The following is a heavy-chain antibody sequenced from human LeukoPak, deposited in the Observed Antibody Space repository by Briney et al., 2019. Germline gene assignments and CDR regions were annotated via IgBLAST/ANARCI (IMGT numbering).Heavy chain of an antibody. J-gene: IGHJ4*02. CDR1: GGSFSGYY. CDR3: ARRSSGWKQIDY. CDR2: INHSGST. Sequence: SETLSLTCAVYGGSFSGYYWSWIRQPPGKGLEWIGEINHSGSTNYNPSLKSRVTISVDTSKNQFSLKLSSVTAADTAVYYCARRSSGWKQIDYWGQGTLVTVSS. V-gene: IGHV4-34*01. D-gene: IGHD6-19*01.